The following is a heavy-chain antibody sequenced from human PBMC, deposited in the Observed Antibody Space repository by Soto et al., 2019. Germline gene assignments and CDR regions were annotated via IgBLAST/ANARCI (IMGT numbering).Heavy chain of an antibody. CDR2: IVPMLGTP. V-gene: IGHV1-69*13. CDR3: ARKGNYSSSLTQYSGMDV. D-gene: IGHD1-26*01. CDR1: GGTFDNFI. Sequence: ASVKVSCKASGGTFDNFIMNWVRQTPGRGLEWMGGIVPMLGTPTYAEKFKGRVTISATGSTSTMYMEVTSLRSEDTAIYYCARKGNYSSSLTQYSGMDVWGPGTTVTVSS. J-gene: IGHJ6*02.